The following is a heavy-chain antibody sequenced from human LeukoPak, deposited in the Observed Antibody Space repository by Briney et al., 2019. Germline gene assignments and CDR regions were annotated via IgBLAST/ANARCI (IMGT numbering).Heavy chain of an antibody. CDR3: ARDQVYCSGGYCYFDY. CDR2: ISSDGTST. V-gene: IGHV3-74*01. J-gene: IGHJ4*02. CDR1: GSTFSSYW. D-gene: IGHD2-15*01. Sequence: GGSLRLSCAAPGSTFSSYWMHWARQVPGKGLVWVSRISSDGTSTAYADSVKGRFTISRDNAKNTLYLQMNSLRAEDTAVYYCARDQVYCSGGYCYFDYWGQGTLVTVSS.